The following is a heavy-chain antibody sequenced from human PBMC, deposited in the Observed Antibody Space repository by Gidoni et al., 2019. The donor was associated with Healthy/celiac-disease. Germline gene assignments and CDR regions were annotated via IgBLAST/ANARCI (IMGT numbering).Heavy chain of an antibody. J-gene: IGHJ6*02. CDR2: INHSGST. V-gene: IGHV4-34*01. CDR1: GGSFSGYY. Sequence: QVQLQQWGAGLLKPSETLSLTCAVYGGSFSGYYWSWIRQPPGKGLEWIGEINHSGSTNYNPSLKSRVTISVDTSKNQFSLKLSSVTAADTAVYYCARGPLVLMVYAIHRHAGMDVWGQGTTVTVSS. D-gene: IGHD2-8*01. CDR3: ARGPLVLMVYAIHRHAGMDV.